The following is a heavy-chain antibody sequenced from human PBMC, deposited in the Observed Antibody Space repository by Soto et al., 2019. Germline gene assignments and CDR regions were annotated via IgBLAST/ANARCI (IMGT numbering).Heavy chain of an antibody. CDR1: GGSISSGGYY. CDR2: IYYSGST. CDR3: ARAISDSGSYLGY. J-gene: IGHJ4*02. V-gene: IGHV4-31*03. Sequence: SETLSLTCTVSGGSISSGGYYWSWIRQHPGKGLEWIGYIYYSGSTYYNPSLKSRVTISVDTSKNQFSLKLSSVTAADTAVYYCARAISDSGSYLGYWGQGTLVTVSS. D-gene: IGHD3-10*01.